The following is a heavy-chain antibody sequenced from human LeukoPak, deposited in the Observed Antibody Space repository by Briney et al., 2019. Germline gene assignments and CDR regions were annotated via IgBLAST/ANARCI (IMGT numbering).Heavy chain of an antibody. V-gene: IGHV4-34*01. CDR3: ARARPYYYDSSGYHLDAFDI. CDR1: GGSFSGYY. J-gene: IGHJ3*02. Sequence: SETLSLTCAVSGGSFSGYYWSWIRQPPGKGLEWIGEINHSGSTNYNPSLKSRVTISVDTSKNQFSLKLSSVTAADTAVYYCARARPYYYDSSGYHLDAFDIWGQGTMVTVSS. D-gene: IGHD3-22*01. CDR2: INHSGST.